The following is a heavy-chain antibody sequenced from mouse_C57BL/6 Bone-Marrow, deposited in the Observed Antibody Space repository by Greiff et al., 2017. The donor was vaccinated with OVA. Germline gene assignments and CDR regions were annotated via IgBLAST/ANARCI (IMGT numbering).Heavy chain of an antibody. J-gene: IGHJ4*01. CDR3: ARSLSDYDGPSYYAMDY. CDR2: INPNNGGT. D-gene: IGHD2-4*01. V-gene: IGHV1-22*01. Sequence: VQLQQSGPELVKPGASVKMSCKASGYTFTDYNMHWVKQSHGKSLEWIGYINPNNGGTSYNQKFKGKATLTVNKSSSTAYMELRSLTSEDSAVYYCARSLSDYDGPSYYAMDYWGQGTSVTVSS. CDR1: GYTFTDYN.